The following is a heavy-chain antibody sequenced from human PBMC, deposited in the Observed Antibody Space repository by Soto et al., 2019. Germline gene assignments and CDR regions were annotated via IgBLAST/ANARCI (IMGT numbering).Heavy chain of an antibody. J-gene: IGHJ6*02. V-gene: IGHV3-23*01. CDR3: AKDRITIFGVAPPADYYYGMDV. CDR1: RVRVYSYA. D-gene: IGHD3-3*01. Sequence: QHCGCMRISCASCRVRVYSYAMTVARQAPGKGLEWVSAISGSGGSTYYADSVKGRFTISRDNSKNTLYLQMNSLRAEDTAVYYCAKDRITIFGVAPPADYYYGMDVWGQGTTVTV. CDR2: ISGSGGST.